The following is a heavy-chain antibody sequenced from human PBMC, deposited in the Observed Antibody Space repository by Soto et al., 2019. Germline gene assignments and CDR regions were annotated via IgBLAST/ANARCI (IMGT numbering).Heavy chain of an antibody. V-gene: IGHV3-33*01. D-gene: IGHD1-1*01. CDR1: GFTFSTYG. Sequence: QVQLVESGGGVVQPGRSLRLSCVASGFTFSTYGMHWVRQAPGKGLEWVAMTWNDGSNKYYADSVKDRFTISRDNSKNXLXLQMXXLXDXXSXXXXXTTELNDXXXFDIXG. CDR2: TWNDGSNK. CDR3: TTELNDXXXFDI. J-gene: IGHJ3*02.